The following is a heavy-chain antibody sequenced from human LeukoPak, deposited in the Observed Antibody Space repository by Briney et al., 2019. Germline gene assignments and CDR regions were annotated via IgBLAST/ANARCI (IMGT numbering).Heavy chain of an antibody. V-gene: IGHV3-23*01. Sequence: GRSLRLSCAASGFTFTIDAMRSVREAPGEGLEWVLAISGSGGGTYCADSVKGRFTISRDNSKNTLYLQMNSLRAEDTAVYYCAKPNEMIVVVGSLDYWGQGTLVTVSS. CDR2: ISGSGGGT. D-gene: IGHD3-22*01. J-gene: IGHJ4*02. CDR1: GFTFTIDA. CDR3: AKPNEMIVVVGSLDY.